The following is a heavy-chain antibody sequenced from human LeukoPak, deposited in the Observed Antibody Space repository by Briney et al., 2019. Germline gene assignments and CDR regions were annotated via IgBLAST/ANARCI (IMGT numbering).Heavy chain of an antibody. V-gene: IGHV3-30*03. CDR2: ISYDGSNK. CDR1: GFTFSSYG. Sequence: HPGRSLRLSCAASGFTFSSYGMHWVRQAPGKGLEWVAVISYDGSNKYYADSVKGRFTISRDNPKNTLYLQMNSLRAEDTAMYYCARGRYSGTTYYFDYWGQGTLVTVSS. D-gene: IGHD5-12*01. CDR3: ARGRYSGTTYYFDY. J-gene: IGHJ4*02.